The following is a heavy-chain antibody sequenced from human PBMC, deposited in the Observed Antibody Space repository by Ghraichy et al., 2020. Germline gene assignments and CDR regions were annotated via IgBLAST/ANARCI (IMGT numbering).Heavy chain of an antibody. D-gene: IGHD2-15*01. Sequence: GGSLRLSCAASGFTFSNAWMNWVRQAPGMGLEWVGRIRRDTDGGTTDYAAPVKGRFTISRDDSKNTLYLQMNSLKTEDTAVYYCTTSCSGGNCHPDWGQGTLVTVSS. V-gene: IGHV3-15*07. J-gene: IGHJ4*02. CDR1: GFTFSNAW. CDR2: IRRDTDGGTT. CDR3: TTSCSGGNCHPD.